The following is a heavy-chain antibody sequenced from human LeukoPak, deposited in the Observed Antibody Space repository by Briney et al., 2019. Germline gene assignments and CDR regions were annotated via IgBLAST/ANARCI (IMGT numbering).Heavy chain of an antibody. V-gene: IGHV4-59*01. D-gene: IGHD1-26*01. J-gene: IGHJ4*02. CDR1: GGSISSYY. Sequence: SETLSLTCTVSGGSISSYYWSWIRQPPGKGLEWIGYIYYSGSTNYNPSLKSRVTISVDTSKNQFSLKLSSVTAADTVVYYCARVNGGSYGIDYWGQGTLVTVSS. CDR2: IYYSGST. CDR3: ARVNGGSYGIDY.